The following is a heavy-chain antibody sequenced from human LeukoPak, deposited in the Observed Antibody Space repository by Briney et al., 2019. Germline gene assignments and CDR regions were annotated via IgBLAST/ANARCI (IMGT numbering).Heavy chain of an antibody. CDR2: IYPGDSDT. Sequence: GESLKISCKGSGYGFTTYWIDWGRQPPGKGLEWMGSIYPGDSDTRYSPSFQGQVIISADKPINNAYLQWSSLKASDTAMYYCARRFRRNGCTDYWGQGTLVTVSS. CDR3: ARRFRRNGCTDY. D-gene: IGHD5-24*01. CDR1: GYGFTTYW. J-gene: IGHJ4*02. V-gene: IGHV5-51*01.